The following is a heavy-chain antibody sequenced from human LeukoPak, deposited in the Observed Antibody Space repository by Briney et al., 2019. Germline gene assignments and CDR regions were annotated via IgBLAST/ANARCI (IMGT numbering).Heavy chain of an antibody. CDR3: TRQNF. V-gene: IGHV3-53*01. CDR2: IYSGGST. J-gene: IGHJ4*02. Sequence: PGGSLRLSCAASGFTVSSNYMSWVRQAPGKGLEWVSIIYSGGSTFYADSVKGRFTISRDNSKNTLYLQMNSLKTEDTAVYYCTRQNFWGQGTLVTVSS. CDR1: GFTVSSNY.